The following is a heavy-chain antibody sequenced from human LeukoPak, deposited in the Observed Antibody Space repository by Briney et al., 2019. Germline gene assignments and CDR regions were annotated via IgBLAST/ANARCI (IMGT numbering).Heavy chain of an antibody. CDR3: ARGPRSKYCSGGSCGLGY. CDR1: SISYYS. V-gene: IGHV4-30-4*08. J-gene: IGHJ4*02. D-gene: IGHD2-15*01. Sequence: SISYYSMNWVRQPPGKGLEWIGYIYYSGSTYYNPSLKSRVTISVDTSKNQFSLKLSSVTAADTAVYYCARGPRSKYCSGGSCGLGYWGQGTLVTVSS. CDR2: IYYSGST.